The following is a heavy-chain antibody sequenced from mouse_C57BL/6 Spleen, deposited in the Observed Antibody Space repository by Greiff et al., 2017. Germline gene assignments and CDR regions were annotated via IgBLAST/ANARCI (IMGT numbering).Heavy chain of an antibody. V-gene: IGHV5-17*01. CDR1: GFTFSDYG. CDR3: ASYAMDY. Sequence: EVQLVESGGGLVKPGGSLKLSCAASGFTFSDYGMHWVRQAPEKGLVWVAYISSCSSTIYYADTVKGRFTISRDNAKNTLFLQMTSLRSEDTAMYYCASYAMDYWGQGTSVTVSS. J-gene: IGHJ4*01. CDR2: ISSCSSTI.